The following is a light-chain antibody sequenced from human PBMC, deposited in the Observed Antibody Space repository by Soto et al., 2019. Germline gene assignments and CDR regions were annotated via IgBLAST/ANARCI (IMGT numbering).Light chain of an antibody. V-gene: IGKV3-20*01. Sequence: EIVLTQSPGTLSLSPGERATLSCRASQSVSSSYLAWYQQKPGQALRLLIDGASSRATGIPDRFSGSGSGTDFTLTISRLEPGDIAVYYCQQYGSSPPWTFGQGTKVEI. J-gene: IGKJ1*01. CDR3: QQYGSSPPWT. CDR2: GAS. CDR1: QSVSSSY.